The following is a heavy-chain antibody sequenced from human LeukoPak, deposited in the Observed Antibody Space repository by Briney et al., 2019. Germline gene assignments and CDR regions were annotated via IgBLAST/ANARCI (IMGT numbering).Heavy chain of an antibody. CDR1: GFTFSSYS. D-gene: IGHD1-1*01. V-gene: IGHV3-21*01. J-gene: IGHJ6*03. Sequence: GGSLRLSCAASGFTFSSYSMNWVRQAPGKGLEWVSSISSSSSYIYYADSVKGRFTISRDNAKNSLYLQMNSLRAEDTAVYYCAREWVRYYYMDVWGKGTTVTVSS. CDR2: ISSSSSYI. CDR3: AREWVRYYYMDV.